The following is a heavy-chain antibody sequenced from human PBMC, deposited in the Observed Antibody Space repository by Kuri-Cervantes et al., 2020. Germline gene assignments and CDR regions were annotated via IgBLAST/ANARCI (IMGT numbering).Heavy chain of an antibody. D-gene: IGHD6-13*01. J-gene: IGHJ5*02. CDR1: GYTFTSYA. CDR2: INAGNGNT. CDR3: ARDWQQLVFNWFDP. V-gene: IGHV1-3*01. Sequence: ASVKVPCKASGYTFTSYAMHWVRQAPGQRLEWMGWINAGNGNTKYSQKFQGRVTTTRDTSASTAYMGLSSLRSEDTAVYYCARDWQQLVFNWFDPWGQGTLVTVSS.